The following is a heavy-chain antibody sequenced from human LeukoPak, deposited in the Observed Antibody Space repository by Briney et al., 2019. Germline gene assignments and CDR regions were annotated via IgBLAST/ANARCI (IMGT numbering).Heavy chain of an antibody. CDR3: TRDWLNKAYDP. CDR2: IHAETGVT. Sequence: ASVKVSCKDSRHILTAFYLHWVRQAPGPGLEWMAWIHAETGVTYCPPKFQGRVTLTRDTSISTAYMELSRLRSDDTAVYFCTRDWLNKAYDPWGEGTLVTVSS. V-gene: IGHV1-2*02. CDR1: RHILTAFY. D-gene: IGHD3-16*01. J-gene: IGHJ4*02.